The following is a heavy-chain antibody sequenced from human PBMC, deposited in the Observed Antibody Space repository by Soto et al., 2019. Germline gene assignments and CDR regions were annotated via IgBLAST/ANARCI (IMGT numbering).Heavy chain of an antibody. V-gene: IGHV1-18*01. CDR2: ISAYNGNT. Sequence: QVQLVQSGAEVKKPGASVKVSCKASGYTFTSYGISWVRQAPGQGLEWMGWISAYNGNTKYAQKRQGRXTXAXXPSTSTAYTAMRSLRSADTAVYYCARDLAVGLVDYWGQAGLVTVSS. J-gene: IGHJ4*02. CDR1: GYTFTSYG. D-gene: IGHD6-19*01. CDR3: ARDLAVGLVDY.